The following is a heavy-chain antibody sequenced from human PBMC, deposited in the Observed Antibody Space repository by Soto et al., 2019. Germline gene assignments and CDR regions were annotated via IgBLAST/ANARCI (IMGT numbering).Heavy chain of an antibody. Sequence: PGGSLRLSCAASGFTFSDYYMNWIRQAPGKGLEWVSYISDSSSYTNYADSVKGRFTISRDNAKNSLYLQMNSLRAEDTAVYHCARDNNGYCSSASCLRYYYYGMDVWGQGTTVTVSS. D-gene: IGHD2-2*03. CDR3: ARDNNGYCSSASCLRYYYYGMDV. CDR2: ISDSSSYT. J-gene: IGHJ6*02. CDR1: GFTFSDYY. V-gene: IGHV3-11*06.